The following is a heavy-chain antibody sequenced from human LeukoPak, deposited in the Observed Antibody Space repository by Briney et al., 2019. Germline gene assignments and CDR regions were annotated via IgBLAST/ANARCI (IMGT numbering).Heavy chain of an antibody. CDR3: ARAVGATHFDY. V-gene: IGHV3-48*03. CDR1: GFTFSDYE. D-gene: IGHD1-26*01. Sequence: GGSLRLSCAASGFTFSDYEMNWVRQAPGKGLEWLSYISTGGRTVKYADSVKGRFTISRDNDKNSLCLQMNSLRAEDTAVYYCARAVGATHFDYWGQGILVTVSS. CDR2: ISTGGRTV. J-gene: IGHJ4*02.